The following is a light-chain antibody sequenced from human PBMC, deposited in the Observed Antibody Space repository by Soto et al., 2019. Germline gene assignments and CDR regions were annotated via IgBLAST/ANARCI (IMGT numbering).Light chain of an antibody. CDR2: QDS. J-gene: IGLJ2*01. V-gene: IGLV3-1*01. CDR3: QAWDSSTVV. Sequence: SSELTQPPSVSASPGQTASITCSGDKLGDKYACWYQQKPGQSPVLVIYQDSKRPSGIPERFSGSNSGNTATLTISGTQAMDEADYYCQAWDSSTVVFGGGTKLTVL. CDR1: KLGDKY.